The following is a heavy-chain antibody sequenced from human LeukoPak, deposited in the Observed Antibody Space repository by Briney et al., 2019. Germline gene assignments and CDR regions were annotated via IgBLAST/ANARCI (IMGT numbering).Heavy chain of an antibody. D-gene: IGHD3-10*01. CDR2: ITQDGCQK. CDR1: VFSFSADR. V-gene: IGHV3-7*05. J-gene: IGHJ4*02. CDR3: ATEDWFRFDS. Sequence: GALRLSCAASVFSFSADRMTWVRQTPGKRLEWVATITQDGCQKYYVDSVQSRFTIYRDNAVKSLFLQVSSLRADDTAGYYSATEDWFRFDSWGQGTLLTVSS.